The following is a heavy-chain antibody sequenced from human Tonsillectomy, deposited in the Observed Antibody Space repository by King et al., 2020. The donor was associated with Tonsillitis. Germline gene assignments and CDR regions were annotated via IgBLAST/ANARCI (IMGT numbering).Heavy chain of an antibody. J-gene: IGHJ4*02. CDR3: ARDDPLYCGGDCYSDY. D-gene: IGHD2-21*02. CDR2: INSDGSST. Sequence: VQLVESGGGLVQPGGSLRLSCAASGFTFSSYWMHWVRQAPGKGLVWVSRINSDGSSTSYADSVKGRFTISRDNAKNTLYLQMNSLRAEDTAVYYCARDDPLYCGGDCYSDYWGQGTLVTVSS. CDR1: GFTFSSYW. V-gene: IGHV3-74*01.